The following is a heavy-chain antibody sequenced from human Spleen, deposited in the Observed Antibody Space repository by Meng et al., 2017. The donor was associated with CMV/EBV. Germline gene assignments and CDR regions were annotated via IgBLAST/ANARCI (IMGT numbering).Heavy chain of an antibody. CDR3: VRDRESELEYYYYGMDV. Sequence: GESLKISCVASGFTFKSYRFNWVRQAPGKGLEWVSSISTRNTYIYYADSVLGRFTISRDNAKNSLYLQMNSLRAEDTGTYYCVRDRESELEYYYYGMDVWGQGTTVTVSS. CDR2: ISTRNTYI. CDR1: GFTFKSYR. J-gene: IGHJ6*02. D-gene: IGHD3-3*01. V-gene: IGHV3-21*01.